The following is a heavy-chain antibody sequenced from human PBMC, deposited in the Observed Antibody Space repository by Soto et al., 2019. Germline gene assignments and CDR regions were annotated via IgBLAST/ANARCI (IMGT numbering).Heavy chain of an antibody. J-gene: IGHJ4*02. CDR2: ISSYNHYT. CDR1: GYTFSTYG. Sequence: ASVKVSCKASGYTFSTYGISWVRQAPGQGLEWMGWISSYNHYTNYAQKFRDRVTMTTDTSTNTAYMELRSLTSGDTAMYFCARVGPSREVPYPFEYWGQGTLVTVSS. V-gene: IGHV1-18*01. CDR3: ARVGPSREVPYPFEY. D-gene: IGHD1-26*01.